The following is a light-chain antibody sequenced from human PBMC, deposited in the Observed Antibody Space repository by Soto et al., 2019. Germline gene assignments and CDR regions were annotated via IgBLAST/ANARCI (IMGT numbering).Light chain of an antibody. CDR2: AAS. Sequence: DIQMTPSPSSLSASVGDRVTITCRASQSISSYLNWYQQKPGKAPKLLIYAASSLQSGVPSRFSGRGSGTVFTLTISSLQPEDFATYFCQQASSIPPPTFGQGTRLEIK. CDR3: QQASSIPPPT. J-gene: IGKJ5*01. V-gene: IGKV1-39*01. CDR1: QSISSY.